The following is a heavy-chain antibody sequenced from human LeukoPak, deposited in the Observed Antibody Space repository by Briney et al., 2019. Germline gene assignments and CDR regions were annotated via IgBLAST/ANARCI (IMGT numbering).Heavy chain of an antibody. CDR1: GASIDNSAYC. D-gene: IGHD2-8*01. V-gene: IGHV4-39*07. Sequence: PSETLSLTCTVSGASIDNSAYCWSWIRQPPGKGLEWIGYIYYSGSTNYNPSLKSRVTISVDTSKNQFSLKLSSVTAADTAVYYCARCRGFVRPSLDYWGQGTLVTVSS. CDR2: IYYSGST. CDR3: ARCRGFVRPSLDY. J-gene: IGHJ4*02.